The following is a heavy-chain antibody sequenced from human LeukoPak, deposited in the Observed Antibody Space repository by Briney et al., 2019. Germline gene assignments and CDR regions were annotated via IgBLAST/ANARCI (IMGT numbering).Heavy chain of an antibody. CDR3: AKGMAPHGYFGFDY. Sequence: GGSLRLSCAASGFTFSSYAMSWVRQAPGKGLEWVSVIRGSGGSTYYADSVKGRFTISRDNSKNTLYLQMNSLRAEDTAVYYCAKGMAPHGYFGFDYWGQGTLVTVSS. CDR1: GFTFSSYA. V-gene: IGHV3-23*01. CDR2: IRGSGGST. J-gene: IGHJ4*02. D-gene: IGHD3-9*01.